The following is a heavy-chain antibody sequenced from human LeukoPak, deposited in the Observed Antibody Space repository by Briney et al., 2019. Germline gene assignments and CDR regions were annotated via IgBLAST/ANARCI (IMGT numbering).Heavy chain of an antibody. Sequence: PGGSLRLSCKASGFTFSSYEMNWVRQAPGKGLEWLSYISSNSNSIYYARSVKGRFTISRDNAENSLYLQMNSLRAEDTAVYYCARERFGELLSNSMDVWGQGTTVTVSS. CDR3: ARERFGELLSNSMDV. D-gene: IGHD3-10*01. CDR2: ISSNSNSI. V-gene: IGHV3-48*03. J-gene: IGHJ6*02. CDR1: GFTFSSYE.